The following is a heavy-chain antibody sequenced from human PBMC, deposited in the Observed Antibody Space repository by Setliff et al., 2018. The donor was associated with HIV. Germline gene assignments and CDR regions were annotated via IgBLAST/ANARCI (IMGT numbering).Heavy chain of an antibody. V-gene: IGHV4-59*04. Sequence: PSETLSLTCTISNGSINYFFWTWIRQPPGKRLEWIGYIYYSGSSYYNPSLNDRATISLDTSKNQFSLKLSSVTAADTAVYYCADSSSWYGWFDPWGQGTLVTVSS. J-gene: IGHJ5*02. CDR2: IYYSGSS. CDR3: ADSSSWYGWFDP. CDR1: NGSINYFF. D-gene: IGHD6-13*01.